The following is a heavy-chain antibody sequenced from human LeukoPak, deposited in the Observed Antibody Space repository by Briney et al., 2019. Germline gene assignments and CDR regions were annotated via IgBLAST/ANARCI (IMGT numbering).Heavy chain of an antibody. CDR3: AREVAYCGGDCLDAFDI. CDR1: GGSISSYY. D-gene: IGHD2-21*02. J-gene: IGHJ3*02. V-gene: IGHV4-59*01. CDR2: IYYSGST. Sequence: SETLSLTCTVSGGSISSYYWSWIRQPPGKGLEWVGYIYYSGSTNYNPSLKSRVTISVDTSKNQFSLKLSSVTAADTAVYYCAREVAYCGGDCLDAFDIWGQGTMVTVSS.